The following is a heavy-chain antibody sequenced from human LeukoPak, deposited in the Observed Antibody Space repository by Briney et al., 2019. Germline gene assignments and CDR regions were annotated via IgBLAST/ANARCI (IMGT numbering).Heavy chain of an antibody. Sequence: SETLSLTCTVSGGSISSGSYYWSWIRQPAGKGPEWIGRIYTSGSTNYNPSLKSRVTISVDTSKNQFSLKLSSVTAADTAVYYCARHASGSSWYEKNYGMDVWGQGTTVTVSS. D-gene: IGHD6-13*01. V-gene: IGHV4-61*02. CDR2: IYTSGST. CDR1: GGSISSGSYY. CDR3: ARHASGSSWYEKNYGMDV. J-gene: IGHJ6*02.